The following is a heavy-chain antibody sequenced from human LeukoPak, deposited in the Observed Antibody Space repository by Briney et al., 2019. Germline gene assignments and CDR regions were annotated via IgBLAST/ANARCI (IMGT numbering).Heavy chain of an antibody. D-gene: IGHD5-24*01. Sequence: PSETLSLTCTVSGASISSSNYYWGWIRQPPGKGLEWIGSIYYSGSTSYNPSLQSRVTISVDTAKNQFSLKLSSVTAADTAVYYCASKDYNYLAFDFWGQGTLVTVSS. CDR1: GASISSSNYY. CDR2: IYYSGST. CDR3: ASKDYNYLAFDF. J-gene: IGHJ4*02. V-gene: IGHV4-39*01.